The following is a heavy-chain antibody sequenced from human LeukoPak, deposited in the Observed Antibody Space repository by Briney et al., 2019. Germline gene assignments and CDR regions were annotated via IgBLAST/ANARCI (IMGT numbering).Heavy chain of an antibody. Sequence: GGSLRLSCAASGFIFSDYGIHWVRQAPGKGVGWVAFIRYDESNTYYGDSVKGRFTISRDNSKNTVYLQMNSLRAEDTAVYYCARGLTYGPYINFDYWGQGTLVTVSS. D-gene: IGHD4-17*01. CDR1: GFIFSDYG. V-gene: IGHV3-30*02. CDR3: ARGLTYGPYINFDY. J-gene: IGHJ4*02. CDR2: IRYDESNT.